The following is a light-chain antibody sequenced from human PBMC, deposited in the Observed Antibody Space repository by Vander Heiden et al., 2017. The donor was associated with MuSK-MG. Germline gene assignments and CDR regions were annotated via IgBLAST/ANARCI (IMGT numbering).Light chain of an antibody. Sequence: DIQMTQSPSSLSASVGDRVTITCRASQSISTYLNWYQQKPGKAPKLLISASSSLQSGVPSRCSGTGSGTDFTLAISSLQPEDFATYYCQQSYRTPRTFGQGTKVEIK. J-gene: IGKJ1*01. CDR1: QSISTY. CDR2: ASS. V-gene: IGKV1-39*01. CDR3: QQSYRTPRT.